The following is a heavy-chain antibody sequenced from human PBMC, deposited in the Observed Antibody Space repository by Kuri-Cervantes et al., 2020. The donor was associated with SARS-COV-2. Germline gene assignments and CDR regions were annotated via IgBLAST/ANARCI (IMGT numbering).Heavy chain of an antibody. D-gene: IGHD3-3*01. Sequence: SETLSLTCTVSGGSISSSSYYWGWIRQPPGKGLEWIGSIYYSGSTYYNPSFKSRVTISVDTSKNQFSLKLSSVTAADTAVYYCARRTYYDFWSGYFDYWGQGTLVTVSS. CDR3: ARRTYYDFWSGYFDY. CDR2: IYYSGST. CDR1: GGSISSSSYY. V-gene: IGHV4-39*01. J-gene: IGHJ4*02.